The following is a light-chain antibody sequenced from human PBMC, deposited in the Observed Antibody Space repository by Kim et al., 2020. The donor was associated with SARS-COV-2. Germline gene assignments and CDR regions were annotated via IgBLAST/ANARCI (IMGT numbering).Light chain of an antibody. V-gene: IGLV3-1*01. CDR1: KLGDKY. J-gene: IGLJ1*01. CDR3: QAWDSSTHNYV. CDR2: QDN. Sequence: PGQTASITCAGYKLGDKYVSWYQQNPGQSHVVVSYQDNQRPSGIPERFSGSNSGNTATLTIRGTQAMNEADYYCQAWDSSTHNYVFGAGTKVTVL.